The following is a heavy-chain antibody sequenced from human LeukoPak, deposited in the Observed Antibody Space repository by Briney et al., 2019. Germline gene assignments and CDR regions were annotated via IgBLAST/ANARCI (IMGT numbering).Heavy chain of an antibody. Sequence: PGGSLRLSCAASGFTFSGSAMHWVRQASGKGLEWVGRIRSKANSYATAYAASVKGRFTISRDDSKNTAYLQMNSLKTEDTAVYYCSGRSDVVTGNGFEDYWGQGTLVTVSS. J-gene: IGHJ4*02. V-gene: IGHV3-73*01. CDR1: GFTFSGSA. CDR3: SGRSDVVTGNGFEDY. D-gene: IGHD2-21*02. CDR2: IRSKANSYAT.